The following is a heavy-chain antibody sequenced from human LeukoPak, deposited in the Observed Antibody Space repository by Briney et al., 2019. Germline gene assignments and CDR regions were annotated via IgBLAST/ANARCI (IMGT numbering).Heavy chain of an antibody. CDR1: GASISSTSYY. CDR3: ARHPGGVWGSHRYAQFDF. D-gene: IGHD3-16*02. CDR2: IYFSGST. Sequence: SETLSLTCTVSGASISSTSYYWGWIRQPPGKGPEWIGSIYFSGSTHYNPSLKSRLTISVDTSRNQFSLQLTSVTAADTSVNYCARHPGGVWGSHRYAQFDFWGQGTLVTVSS. V-gene: IGHV4-39*01. J-gene: IGHJ4*02.